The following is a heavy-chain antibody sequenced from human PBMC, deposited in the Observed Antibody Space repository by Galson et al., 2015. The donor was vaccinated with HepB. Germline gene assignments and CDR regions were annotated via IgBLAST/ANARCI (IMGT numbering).Heavy chain of an antibody. Sequence: SETLSLTCSVSGGSIRGYYWSWIRQPPGKRPEWIAYIYHTGSTNYSPSLQGRATISMDTSKNQFFLTLNSVTAADTALYYCAKDGPVEGAFDVWGQGTMVTVSS. CDR2: IYHTGST. CDR1: GGSIRGYY. V-gene: IGHV4-59*01. J-gene: IGHJ3*01. CDR3: AKDGPVEGAFDV. D-gene: IGHD3-3*01.